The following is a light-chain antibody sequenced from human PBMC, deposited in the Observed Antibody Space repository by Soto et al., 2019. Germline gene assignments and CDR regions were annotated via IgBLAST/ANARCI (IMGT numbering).Light chain of an antibody. CDR2: GAS. V-gene: IGKV3-15*01. Sequence: EIMMTQSPAPLSVSPGEKTTLSCRASQSVSSNLAWYQQKPGQAPRLLIYGASTRATGIPARFSGSGSGTEFTLTISSLQSEDFAVYHCQQYNNWPPTFGQGTRLEIK. J-gene: IGKJ5*01. CDR3: QQYNNWPPT. CDR1: QSVSSN.